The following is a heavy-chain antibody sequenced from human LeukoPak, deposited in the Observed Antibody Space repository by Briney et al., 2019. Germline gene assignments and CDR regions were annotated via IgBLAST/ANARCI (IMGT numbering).Heavy chain of an antibody. V-gene: IGHV3-23*01. J-gene: IGHJ3*02. CDR2: ISGSSGST. CDR3: ARDIVVVPAASDAFAI. CDR1: GFTFDDYG. Sequence: GGSLRLSCAASGFTFDDYGMSWVRQAPGKGLEWVSAISGSSGSTYSADSVKGRFTISRDNSKNTLYLQMNSLRAEDTAVYYCARDIVVVPAASDAFAIWGQGTMVTVSS. D-gene: IGHD2-2*01.